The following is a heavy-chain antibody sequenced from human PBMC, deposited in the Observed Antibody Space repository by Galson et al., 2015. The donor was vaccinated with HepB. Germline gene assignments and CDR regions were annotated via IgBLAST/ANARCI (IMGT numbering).Heavy chain of an antibody. V-gene: IGHV5-10-1*01. D-gene: IGHD3-10*01. J-gene: IGHJ4*02. CDR2: IDPTDSYT. CDR1: RYSFTSYS. Sequence: QSGAEVKEPGESLRISCKGSRYSFTSYSINWVRQMPGKGLEWMGKIDPTDSYTNYSPSFQGHVTISADKSISTAYLQWSSLKASDTAIYYCASMVRGVIMFDQWGQGTLVTVSS. CDR3: ASMVRGVIMFDQ.